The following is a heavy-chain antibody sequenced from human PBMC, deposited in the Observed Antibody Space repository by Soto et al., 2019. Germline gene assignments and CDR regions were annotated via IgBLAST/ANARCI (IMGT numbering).Heavy chain of an antibody. D-gene: IGHD6-25*01. CDR3: ARDGYNRGGFDY. CDR1: GFTFNSYN. Sequence: QVQLVESGGGVVPPGGSLRVSCVVSGFTFNSYNMHRVRQAPGEGLEWAAVISFDGANTFYADSVKGRFTISRDTSRDTLYLQMGRLRVEDTAVYYCARDGYNRGGFDYWGQGTLVSVSS. CDR2: ISFDGANT. V-gene: IGHV3-30-3*01. J-gene: IGHJ4*02.